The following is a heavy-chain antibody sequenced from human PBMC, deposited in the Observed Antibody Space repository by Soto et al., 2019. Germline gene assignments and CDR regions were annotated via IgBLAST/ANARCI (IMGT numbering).Heavy chain of an antibody. CDR3: ARGGPYSSSEVDY. V-gene: IGHV3-74*01. CDR2: VNGDGSST. D-gene: IGHD6-6*01. Sequence: EVQLVESGGGLVQPGGSLRLSCAASGFTFSSYWMHWVRQAPGKGLVWVSRVNGDGSSTSYADSVKGRFTISRVNAKNTLYLQMNSLRVEDTAVYYCARGGPYSSSEVDYWGQGTLVTVSS. J-gene: IGHJ4*02. CDR1: GFTFSSYW.